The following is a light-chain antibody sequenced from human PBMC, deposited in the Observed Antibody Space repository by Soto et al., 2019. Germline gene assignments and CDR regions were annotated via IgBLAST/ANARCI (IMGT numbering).Light chain of an antibody. CDR1: QSVSSSH. V-gene: IGKV3-20*01. Sequence: EIVLTQSPGTLSLSPGERATLSCKASQSVSSSHLAWYQQKVGQPPRRLLHDTSSRAAGIPDRFSGSGSGTDFTLTISRLEPEDFAVYYCQQFGNSRYTFGQGTKLEIK. CDR3: QQFGNSRYT. CDR2: DTS. J-gene: IGKJ2*01.